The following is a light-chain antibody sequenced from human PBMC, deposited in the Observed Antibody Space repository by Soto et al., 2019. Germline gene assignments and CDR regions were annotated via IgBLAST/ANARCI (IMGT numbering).Light chain of an antibody. CDR1: QNINSW. CDR3: QQYESYSPST. V-gene: IGKV1-5*01. Sequence: DIQMMQSPSTLSASIGDRVTITCRASQNINSWLAWYQQKPGRAPKLLIYDASTLESGVQSRFSGSGSGTEFTLTITSLQTEDFAAYYCQQYESYSPSTFGQGTRLDMK. CDR2: DAS. J-gene: IGKJ5*01.